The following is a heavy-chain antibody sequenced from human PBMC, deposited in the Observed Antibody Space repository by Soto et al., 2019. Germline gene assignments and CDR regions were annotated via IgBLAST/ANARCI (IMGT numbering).Heavy chain of an antibody. CDR2: ISQSGST. CDR1: GGSFSDYH. V-gene: IGHV4-34*01. J-gene: IGHJ4*02. Sequence: SETLSLTCAVYGGSFSDYHWSWIRQTPGRGLEWIGEISQSGSTNYNPSLKTRVTISLDTSKNQFSLKLRSLTAADTAVYYCARGGGGPARYWGQGTQVTVS. D-gene: IGHD3-10*01. CDR3: ARGGGGPARY.